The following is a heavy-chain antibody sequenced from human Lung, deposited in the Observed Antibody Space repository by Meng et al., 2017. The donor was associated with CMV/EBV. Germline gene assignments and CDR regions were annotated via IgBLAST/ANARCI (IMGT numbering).Heavy chain of an antibody. CDR1: GFTFDDYG. V-gene: IGHV3-20*04. Sequence: GESLKISCAASGFTFDDYGMSWVRQAPGKGLEWVSGINWNGGSTGYADSVKGRFTISRDTSINTGYMELTRLTSDDTAVYYCARDNNWGPDYWGQGTLVTVSS. CDR2: INWNGGST. CDR3: ARDNNWGPDY. D-gene: IGHD7-27*01. J-gene: IGHJ4*02.